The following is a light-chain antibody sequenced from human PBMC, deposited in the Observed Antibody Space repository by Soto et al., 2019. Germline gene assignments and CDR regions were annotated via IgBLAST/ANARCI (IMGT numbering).Light chain of an antibody. J-gene: IGKJ5*01. V-gene: IGKV3-20*01. CDR1: QSVSSSY. CDR2: GAS. CDR3: QQYRSSIT. Sequence: IGLTQSLCILSLSTGERATLSCRASQSVSSSYLAWYQQKPGQAPRLLIYGASSRATGIPDRFSGSGSGTDFTLTISRLEPEDFAVYYCQQYRSSITFGQ.